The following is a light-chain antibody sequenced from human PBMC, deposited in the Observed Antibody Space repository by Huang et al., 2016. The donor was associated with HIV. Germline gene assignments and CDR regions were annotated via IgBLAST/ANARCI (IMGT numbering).Light chain of an antibody. CDR1: QSLLHSDGRTY. Sequence: DIVMTQAPLSLSVTPGQPASISCKSSQSLLHSDGRTYLYWYLQRPGQSPQLLIYEVSDRVSGVPVRFSGSGSGTDFTLKISRVEAEDVGVYYCMQSIQLPLTFGGGTKVEI. CDR2: EVS. CDR3: MQSIQLPLT. J-gene: IGKJ4*01. V-gene: IGKV2D-29*02.